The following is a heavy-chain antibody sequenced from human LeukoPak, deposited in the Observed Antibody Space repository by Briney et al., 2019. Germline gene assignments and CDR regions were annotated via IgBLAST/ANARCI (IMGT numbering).Heavy chain of an antibody. Sequence: PSETLSLTCTVSGGAITSYYWSWIRQPPGKGLEWIGNIYYSGVTNYNPSLKSRVTISVDTSKTQFFLRLSSVTAADTAVYYCARVGAAGRRVDPWSQGILVTVSS. CDR3: ARVGAAGRRVDP. CDR1: GGAITSYY. J-gene: IGHJ5*02. CDR2: IYYSGVT. V-gene: IGHV4-59*01. D-gene: IGHD6-13*01.